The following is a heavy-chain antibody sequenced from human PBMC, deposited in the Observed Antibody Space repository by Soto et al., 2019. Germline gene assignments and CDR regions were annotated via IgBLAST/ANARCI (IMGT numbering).Heavy chain of an antibody. D-gene: IGHD2-15*01. CDR2: ISGSGGST. V-gene: IGHV3-23*01. CDR1: GVSVRSYA. Sequence: PGGCMGLSCAASGVSVRSYAMSGACKAPGKGLEWVSAISGSGGSTYYADSVKGRFTISRDNSKNTLYLQMNSLRAEDTAVYYCATQGRWPVDNWGQGTLVTVSS. J-gene: IGHJ4*02. CDR3: ATQGRWPVDN.